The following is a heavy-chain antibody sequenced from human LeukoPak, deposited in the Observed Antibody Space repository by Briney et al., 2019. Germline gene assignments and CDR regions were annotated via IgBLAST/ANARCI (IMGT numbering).Heavy chain of an antibody. J-gene: IGHJ5*02. Sequence: KTGGSLRLSCAASGFSFSTYSMNWVRQAPGKGLEWVSSISISSGYIYYADSVKGRFTISRDNAKNPLYLQMNSLRAEDTAVYYCARDGEVVPAAKSNWFDPWGQGTLVTVSS. CDR2: ISISSGYI. CDR1: GFSFSTYS. D-gene: IGHD2-2*01. CDR3: ARDGEVVPAAKSNWFDP. V-gene: IGHV3-21*01.